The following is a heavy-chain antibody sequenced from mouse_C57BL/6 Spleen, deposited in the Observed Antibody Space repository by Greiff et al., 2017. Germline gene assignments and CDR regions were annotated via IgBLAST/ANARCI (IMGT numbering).Heavy chain of an antibody. J-gene: IGHJ3*01. CDR3: TRVYYGNYDWFAY. D-gene: IGHD2-1*01. CDR1: GFTFSNYW. CDR2: IRLKSDNYAT. V-gene: IGHV6-3*01. Sequence: EVKVVESGGGLVQPGGSMKLSCVASGFTFSNYWMNWVRQSPEKGLEWVAQIRLKSDNYATHYAESVKGRFTISRDDSKSSVYLQMNNLRAEDTGIYYCTRVYYGNYDWFAYWGQGTLVTVSA.